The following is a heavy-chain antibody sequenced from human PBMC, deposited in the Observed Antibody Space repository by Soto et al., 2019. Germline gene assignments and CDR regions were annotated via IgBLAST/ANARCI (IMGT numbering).Heavy chain of an antibody. V-gene: IGHV1-69*13. CDR1: GGSFTYT. CDR3: ARLQSHGTYGMDV. D-gene: IGHD1-1*01. Sequence: SVKVSCKASGGSFTYTLSWVRQAPGQGLEWMGGIIPIFGTTNYAQKFQGRVTITADESTKTAYMELSTLRSEDTAVYYCARLQSHGTYGMDVWGQGTTVT. J-gene: IGHJ6*02. CDR2: IIPIFGTT.